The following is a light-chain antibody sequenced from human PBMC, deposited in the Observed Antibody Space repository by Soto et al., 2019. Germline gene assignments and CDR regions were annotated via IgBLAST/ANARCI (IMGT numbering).Light chain of an antibody. CDR3: LENGSGPYT. CDR1: QGVTSSY. Sequence: EIVLTQSPGTLSLSPGARATLSCRASQGVTSSYLACYQQKPGQAPRLLIYVASSRATGIPDRFRGSGSGTDFIRTISRLEPEDCEVFYCLENGSGPYTFGQGTKLEIK. J-gene: IGKJ2*01. CDR2: VAS. V-gene: IGKV3-20*01.